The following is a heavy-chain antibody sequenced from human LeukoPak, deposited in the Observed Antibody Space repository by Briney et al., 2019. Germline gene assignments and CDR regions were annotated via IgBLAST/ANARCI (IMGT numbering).Heavy chain of an antibody. V-gene: IGHV3-48*01. CDR3: ARVSRTTVRY. CDR2: ISPTTTIT. Sequence: GGSLRLSCAASGFTFSSYTMKWVRQAPGKGLEWVGYISPTTTITGYADSVKGRFTISRDNAKNSLYLQMNSLRGEDTAVYYCARVSRTTVRYWGQGTLVTVSS. D-gene: IGHD4-17*01. CDR1: GFTFSSYT. J-gene: IGHJ4*02.